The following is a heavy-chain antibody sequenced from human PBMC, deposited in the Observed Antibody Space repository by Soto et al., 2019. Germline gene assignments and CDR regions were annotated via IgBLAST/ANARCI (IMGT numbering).Heavy chain of an antibody. CDR3: VGAAGNDAFDI. D-gene: IGHD6-13*01. J-gene: IGHJ3*02. Sequence: SQTLSLTCAISGDSVSSNSAACNWIRQSPSRGLEWLGRTYYRSKWYNDYAASVKSRITINPDTSKNQFSLQLNSVTPEDTAVYYCVGAAGNDAFDIWGQGTMVTVSS. CDR2: TYYRSKWYN. V-gene: IGHV6-1*01. CDR1: GDSVSSNSAA.